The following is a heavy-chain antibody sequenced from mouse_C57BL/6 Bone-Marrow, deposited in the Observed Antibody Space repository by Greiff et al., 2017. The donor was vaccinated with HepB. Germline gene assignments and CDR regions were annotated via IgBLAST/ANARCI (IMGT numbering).Heavy chain of an antibody. CDR2: ISYDGSN. CDR1: GYSITSGYY. CDR3: ARDLGTTVVARYYFDY. Sequence: EVKLQESGPGLVKPSQSLSLTCSVTGYSITSGYYWNWIRQFPGNKLEWMGYISYDGSNNYNPSLKNRISITRDTSKNQFFLKLNSVTTEDTATYYCARDLGTTVVARYYFDYWGQGTTLTVSS. D-gene: IGHD1-1*01. V-gene: IGHV3-6*01. J-gene: IGHJ2*01.